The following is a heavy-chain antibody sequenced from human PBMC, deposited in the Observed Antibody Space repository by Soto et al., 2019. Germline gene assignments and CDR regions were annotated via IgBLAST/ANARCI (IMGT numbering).Heavy chain of an antibody. J-gene: IGHJ5*02. V-gene: IGHV4-31*03. CDR1: GGSITSGPYY. CDR3: ARLFGDYVGWFDP. Sequence: QVQLQESGPGLVKPSQTLSLTCTVSGGSITSGPYYWSWIRQHPGKGLEWIGYIYYTGSTYSNPSLESRITMSVDTSKNQISLKLRSVTAADTAVYYCARLFGDYVGWFDPWGQGTLVTVSS. CDR2: IYYTGST. D-gene: IGHD4-17*01.